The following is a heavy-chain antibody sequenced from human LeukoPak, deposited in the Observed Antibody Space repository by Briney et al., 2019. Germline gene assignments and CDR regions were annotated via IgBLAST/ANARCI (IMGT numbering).Heavy chain of an antibody. CDR2: IRDDGSNK. J-gene: IGHJ4*02. D-gene: IGHD5-18*01. CDR1: GFTFSSYG. V-gene: IGHV3-30*02. CDR3: ARDLSGVTGYTYGRGIDY. Sequence: GGSLRLSCAASGFTFSSYGMHWVRQAPGKGLEWVAFIRDDGSNKYYADSVKGRFTISRDNAKTSLYLQMNSLRAEDTAVYYCARDLSGVTGYTYGRGIDYWGQGTLVTVSS.